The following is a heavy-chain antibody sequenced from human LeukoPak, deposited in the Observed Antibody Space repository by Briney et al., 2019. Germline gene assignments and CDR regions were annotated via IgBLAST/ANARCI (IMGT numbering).Heavy chain of an antibody. CDR2: IYYSGST. CDR3: ARDHAYYDILTGPFDY. V-gene: IGHV4-59*12. Sequence: SETLSLTCTVSGGSISNYYWSWIRQPPGKGLEWIGYIYYSGSTNYNPSLKSRVTISVDTSKNQFSLKLTSVTAADTAVYYCARDHAYYDILTGPFDYWGQGTLVTVSS. J-gene: IGHJ4*02. CDR1: GGSISNYY. D-gene: IGHD3-9*01.